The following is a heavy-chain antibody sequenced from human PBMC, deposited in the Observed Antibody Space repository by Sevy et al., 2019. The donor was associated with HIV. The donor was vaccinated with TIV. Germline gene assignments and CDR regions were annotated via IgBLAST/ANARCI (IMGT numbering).Heavy chain of an antibody. V-gene: IGHV3-23*01. Sequence: GGSLRLSCVASGFTFDNYAMNWVRQAPGKGLEWVSAISGSGGSSFYADSVKGRFTISRDNSKNTLSLQMNSLRVEDTAVYYCGKGGKYINSAFYYYGMDVWGQGTTVTVSS. J-gene: IGHJ6*02. D-gene: IGHD3-10*01. CDR3: GKGGKYINSAFYYYGMDV. CDR2: ISGSGGSS. CDR1: GFTFDNYA.